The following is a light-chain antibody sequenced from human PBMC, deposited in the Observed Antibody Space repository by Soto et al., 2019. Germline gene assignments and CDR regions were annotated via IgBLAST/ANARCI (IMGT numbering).Light chain of an antibody. CDR3: SSYTTSSTLVI. Sequence: QAVLAQPASVSGDPGQSITISCIGTSSDVGDYNYVSWYQQHPGKAPKLVIYDVTTRPSGVSNRLSGSKSGNTASLTISGLQAEDEAEYYCSSYTTSSTLVIFGGGTQLTVL. V-gene: IGLV2-14*03. J-gene: IGLJ2*01. CDR1: SSDVGDYNY. CDR2: DVT.